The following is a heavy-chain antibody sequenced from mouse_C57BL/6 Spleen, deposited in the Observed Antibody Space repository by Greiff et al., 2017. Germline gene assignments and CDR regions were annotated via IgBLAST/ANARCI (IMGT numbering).Heavy chain of an antibody. J-gene: IGHJ2*01. Sequence: EVKLVESGGGLVKPGGSLKFSCAASGFTFSDYGMHWVRQAPEKGLEWVAYISSGSSTIYYADTVKGRFTISRDNAKNTLFLQMTSLRSEDTAMYYCATMDDYDHYFDYWGQGTTLTVSS. V-gene: IGHV5-17*01. CDR1: GFTFSDYG. CDR2: ISSGSSTI. D-gene: IGHD2-4*01. CDR3: ATMDDYDHYFDY.